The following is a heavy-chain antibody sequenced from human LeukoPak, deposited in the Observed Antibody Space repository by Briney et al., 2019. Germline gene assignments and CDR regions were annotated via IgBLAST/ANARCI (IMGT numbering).Heavy chain of an antibody. J-gene: IGHJ4*02. CDR1: GYTFTSYY. CDR2: INPSGGST. V-gene: IGHV1-2*02. Sequence: ASVRVSCKASGYTFTSYYMHWVRQAPGQGLEWMGIINPSGGSTNYAQKFQGRVTMTRDTSISTAYMELSRLRSDDTAVYYCARELAFDYWGQGTLVTVSS. CDR3: ARELAFDY.